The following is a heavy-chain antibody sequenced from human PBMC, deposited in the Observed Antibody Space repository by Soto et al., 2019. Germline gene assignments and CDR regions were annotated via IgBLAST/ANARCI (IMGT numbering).Heavy chain of an antibody. J-gene: IGHJ4*02. V-gene: IGHV4-59*08. D-gene: IGHD2-2*01. Sequence: SETLSLTCTVSGGSISSYYWSWIRQPPGKGLEWIGYIYYSGSTNYNPSLKSRVTISVDTSKNQFSLKLSSVTAADTAVYFCARIYCSSVRCSSHFDYWGQGTLVTVSS. CDR3: ARIYCSSVRCSSHFDY. CDR2: IYYSGST. CDR1: GGSISSYY.